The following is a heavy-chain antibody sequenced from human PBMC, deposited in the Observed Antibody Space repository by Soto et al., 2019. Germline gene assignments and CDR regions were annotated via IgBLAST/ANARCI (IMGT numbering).Heavy chain of an antibody. CDR3: ARETILGYSYESSYMDG. J-gene: IGHJ6*03. CDR1: GGSISSYY. Sequence: SETLSLTCTVSGGSISSYYWSWIRQPPGKGLEWIGYIYYSGSTNYNPSLKSRVTISVDTSKNQFSLKLSSVTAADTAVYYCARETILGYSYESSYMDGLCKETTLTISS. D-gene: IGHD3-16*01. V-gene: IGHV4-59*01. CDR2: IYYSGST.